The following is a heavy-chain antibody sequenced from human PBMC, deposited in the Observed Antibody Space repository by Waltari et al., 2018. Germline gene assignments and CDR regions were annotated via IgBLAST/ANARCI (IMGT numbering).Heavy chain of an antibody. Sequence: QVQLQESGPGLVKPSETLSLTCTVSGGSISSYYWSWIRQPPGKGLEWIGYIYYSGSTNYNPSLKIRVTIAVDTSKNQFSLKLSSVTAADTAVYYCARAARGWIDYWGQGTLVIVSS. CDR2: IYYSGST. CDR1: GGSISSYY. J-gene: IGHJ4*02. CDR3: ARAARGWIDY. D-gene: IGHD6-19*01. V-gene: IGHV4-59*01.